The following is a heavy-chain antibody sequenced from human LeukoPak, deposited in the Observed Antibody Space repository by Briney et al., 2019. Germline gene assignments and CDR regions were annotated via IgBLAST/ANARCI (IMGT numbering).Heavy chain of an antibody. V-gene: IGHV1-24*01. CDR3: ALYYYDSSGYYPFDY. Sequence: ASVKVSCKVSGYTLTELSMHWVRQAPGKGLEWMGGFDPEDGETIYAQKFQGRVTMTEDTSTDTAYMELSSLRSEDTAVYYCALYYYDSSGYYPFDYRGQGTLVTVSS. J-gene: IGHJ4*02. D-gene: IGHD3-22*01. CDR1: GYTLTELS. CDR2: FDPEDGET.